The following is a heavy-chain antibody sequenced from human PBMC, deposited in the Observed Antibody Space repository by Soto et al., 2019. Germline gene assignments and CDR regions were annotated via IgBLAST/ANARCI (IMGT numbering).Heavy chain of an antibody. CDR2: IYHSRST. V-gene: IGHV4-30-2*01. Sequence: QLQLQESGSGLVKPSQTLSLTCAVSGGSISSGGYSWSWIRQPPGKGLEWIGYIYHSRSTYYNPSLKSRVTISVDRSKNQFSLKLSSVTAADTAVYYCASSMIAHAFDIWGQGTMVTVSS. CDR1: GGSISSGGYS. D-gene: IGHD3-22*01. J-gene: IGHJ3*02. CDR3: ASSMIAHAFDI.